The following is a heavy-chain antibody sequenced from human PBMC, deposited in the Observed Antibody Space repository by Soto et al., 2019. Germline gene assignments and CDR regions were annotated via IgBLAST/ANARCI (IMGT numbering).Heavy chain of an antibody. CDR2: ISAHNGNT. J-gene: IGHJ4*02. D-gene: IGHD1-1*01. CDR3: ARGRYGDY. CDR1: GYTFTSYG. V-gene: IGHV1-18*01. Sequence: QVHLVQSGAEVKKPGASVKVSCKASGYTFTSYGITWVRQAPGQGLEWMGWISAHNGNTDYAQKLQGRVIVTRDTSPSTAYMELRSPISDDTAVDYCARGRYGDYWGQGALVTVSS.